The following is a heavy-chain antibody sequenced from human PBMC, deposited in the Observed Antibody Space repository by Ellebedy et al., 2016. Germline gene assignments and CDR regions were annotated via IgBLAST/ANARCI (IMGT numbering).Heavy chain of an antibody. CDR2: INHSGST. V-gene: IGHV4-34*01. D-gene: IGHD6-19*01. J-gene: IGHJ4*02. CDR1: GGSFSGYY. CDR3: ARGGGWYVDY. Sequence: SETLSLTXAVYGGSFSGYYWSWIRQPPGKGLEWIGEINHSGSTNYNPSLKSRVTISVDTSKNQFSLKLSSVTAADTAVYYCARGGGWYVDYWGQGTPVTVSS.